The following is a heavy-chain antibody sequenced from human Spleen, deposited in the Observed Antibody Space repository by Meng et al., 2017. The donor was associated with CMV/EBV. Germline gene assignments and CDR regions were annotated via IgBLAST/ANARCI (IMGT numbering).Heavy chain of an antibody. J-gene: IGHJ4*02. Sequence: SVTVSCKASGYTFSDFYMHWVRQAPGQGLEWIGWINPNSGDTNYAQKFQGRVTMTRDTSISTAYMELSRLRSDDTAVYYCAQGETYFDYWGQGTLVTVSS. CDR2: INPNSGDT. D-gene: IGHD2-21*01. CDR1: GYTFSDFY. CDR3: AQGETYFDY. V-gene: IGHV1-2*02.